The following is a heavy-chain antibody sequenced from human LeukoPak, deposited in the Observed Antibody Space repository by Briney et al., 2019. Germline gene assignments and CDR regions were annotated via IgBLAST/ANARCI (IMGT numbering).Heavy chain of an antibody. V-gene: IGHV3-53*01. CDR3: ARDLGYCTNGVCHTRFDY. CDR2: IYSGGST. D-gene: IGHD2-8*01. CDR1: GFTVSSNY. Sequence: GGSLRLSCAASGFTVSSNYMSWVRQAPGKGLEWVSVIYSGGSTYYADSVKGRFTISRDNSKNTLYLQMNSLRAEDTAVYYCARDLGYCTNGVCHTRFDYWGQGTLVAVPS. J-gene: IGHJ4*02.